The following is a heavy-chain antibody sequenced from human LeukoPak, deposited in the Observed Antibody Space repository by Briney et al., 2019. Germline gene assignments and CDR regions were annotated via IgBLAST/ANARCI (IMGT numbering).Heavy chain of an antibody. V-gene: IGHV3-21*01. CDR1: GFTFSSYS. J-gene: IGHJ5*02. Sequence: GGSLRLSCAASGFTFSSYSMNWVRQAPGKGLEWVSSISSSSSYMYYADSVKGRFTISRDNAKNSLYLQMNSLRAEDTAVYYCATLTAANNWFDPWGQGTLVTVSS. D-gene: IGHD6-13*01. CDR2: ISSSSSYM. CDR3: ATLTAANNWFDP.